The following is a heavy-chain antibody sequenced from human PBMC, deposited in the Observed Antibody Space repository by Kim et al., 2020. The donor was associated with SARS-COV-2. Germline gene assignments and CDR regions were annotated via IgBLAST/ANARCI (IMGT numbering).Heavy chain of an antibody. V-gene: IGHV4-31*01. CDR3: ARESGGDFDY. CDR2: GRN. Sequence: GRNYHNPPLQSQVTISVDTAKNQFSLKLSSVTAADTAVYYCARESGGDFDYWGQGTLVTVSS. J-gene: IGHJ4*02.